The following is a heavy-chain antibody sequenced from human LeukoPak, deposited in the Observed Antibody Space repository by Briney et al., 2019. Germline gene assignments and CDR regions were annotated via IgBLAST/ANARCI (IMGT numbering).Heavy chain of an antibody. CDR1: RFTFSSYA. CDR2: ISGRGKT. Sequence: GGSLRLPCAASRFTFSSYAMTWVRQAPGKGLEWVSTISGRGKTFYADSVKGRFTISRDNSKNTLYLQMNSLRAEDTAVYFCVKGFVHPTYYFEYWGQGTLVTVSS. D-gene: IGHD3-10*01. CDR3: VKGFVHPTYYFEY. J-gene: IGHJ4*02. V-gene: IGHV3-23*01.